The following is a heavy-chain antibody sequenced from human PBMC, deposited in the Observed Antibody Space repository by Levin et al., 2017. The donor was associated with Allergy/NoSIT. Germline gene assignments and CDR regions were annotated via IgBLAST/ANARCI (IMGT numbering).Heavy chain of an antibody. CDR2: ISGRGSAT. V-gene: IGHV3-48*01. D-gene: IGHD6-25*01. CDR3: ARERLWAFDI. CDR1: GFTFSSYS. Sequence: GGSLRLSCAASGFTFSSYSMNWVRQAPGKGLELVSYISGRGSATYYAESVKGRFTISRDNAHNSLVLQMNSLRAEDTAVYYCARERLWAFDIWGQGTMVTVSS. J-gene: IGHJ3*02.